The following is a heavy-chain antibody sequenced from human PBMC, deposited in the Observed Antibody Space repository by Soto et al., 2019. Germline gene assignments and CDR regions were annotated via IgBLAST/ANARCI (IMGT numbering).Heavy chain of an antibody. CDR3: AREGDDDFWSGYHYYSYMDV. J-gene: IGHJ6*03. Sequence: QVQLVQSGAEVKKPGASVKVSCKASGYTFTSYGISWVRQAPGQGLEWMGWISAYNGNTNYAQKLQGRVTMTTDTSTSTAYMELRSLRSDDTAVYYCAREGDDDFWSGYHYYSYMDVWGKGTTVTVSS. CDR1: GYTFTSYG. D-gene: IGHD3-3*01. V-gene: IGHV1-18*01. CDR2: ISAYNGNT.